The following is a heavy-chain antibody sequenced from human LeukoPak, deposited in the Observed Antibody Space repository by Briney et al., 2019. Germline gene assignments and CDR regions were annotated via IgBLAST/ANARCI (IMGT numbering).Heavy chain of an antibody. D-gene: IGHD3-9*01. CDR2: IYYSWSI. J-gene: IGHJ6*02. CDR3: ARHATYVLRYFDWLTPYYYYGMDV. CDR1: GGSISSYY. V-gene: IGHV4-59*08. Sequence: SETLSLTCTGPGGSISSYYWSWIRQPPGKGLGWVGYIYYSWSINYTPSLKSRVTISVDTSKNQFSLKLSSVTAADTAVYYCARHATYVLRYFDWLTPYYYYGMDVWGQGTTVTVSS.